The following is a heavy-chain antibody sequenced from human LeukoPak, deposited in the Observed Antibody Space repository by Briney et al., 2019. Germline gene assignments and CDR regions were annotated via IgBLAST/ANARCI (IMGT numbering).Heavy chain of an antibody. Sequence: ASVKVSCKASGYTFTGYYIHWVQQAPGQGLECVGWINPNSGGTNYAQKFQGRVTMTRDTSISTAYMELSRLRSDDTAVYYCARGGSGSYFSWLDPWGQGTLITVSS. CDR1: GYTFTGYY. CDR3: ARGGSGSYFSWLDP. CDR2: INPNSGGT. J-gene: IGHJ5*02. V-gene: IGHV1-2*02. D-gene: IGHD3-10*01.